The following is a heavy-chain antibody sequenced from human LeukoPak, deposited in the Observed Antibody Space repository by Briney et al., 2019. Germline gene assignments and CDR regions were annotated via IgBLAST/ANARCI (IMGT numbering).Heavy chain of an antibody. J-gene: IGHJ4*02. D-gene: IGHD3-16*02. V-gene: IGHV3-30-3*01. CDR3: ARDRSRSLDY. CDR1: GFTFSSYA. CDR2: ISYDGSSK. Sequence: GGSLRLSCAASGFTFSSYAMHWVRQAPGKGLEWVAVISYDGSSKYYADSVKGRFTISRDNSKNTLYLQMNSLRAEDTAVCYCARDRSRSLDYWGQGTLVTVSS.